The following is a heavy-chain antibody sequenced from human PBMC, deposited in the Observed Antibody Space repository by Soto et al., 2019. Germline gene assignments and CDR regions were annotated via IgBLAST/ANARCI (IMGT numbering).Heavy chain of an antibody. CDR3: ARDQGRGTGTTMAY. CDR2: IDPVGSQV. D-gene: IGHD1-7*01. Sequence: GVLRLSCEVSGLSFSSSWMSWVRQAPGKGLEWVAYIDPVGSQVLYVDSVMGRFTVSRDNAKNSLYLQMNSLRDEDTAVYYCARDQGRGTGTTMAYWGQGTLVTVSS. CDR1: GLSFSSSW. J-gene: IGHJ4*02. V-gene: IGHV3-7*01.